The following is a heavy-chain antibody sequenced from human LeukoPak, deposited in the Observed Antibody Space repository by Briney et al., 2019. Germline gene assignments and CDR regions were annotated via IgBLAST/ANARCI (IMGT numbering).Heavy chain of an antibody. D-gene: IGHD2-2*01. CDR1: GYTFTSYC. CDR2: INPSGGST. V-gene: IGHV1-46*01. Sequence: ASVKVSCKASGYTFTSYCMHWVRQAPGQGLEWMGIINPSGGSTSYAQKFQGRVTMTRDTSTSTVYMELSSLRSEDTAVYYCARDVGDIVVVPAATHFDYWGQGTLVTVSS. CDR3: ARDVGDIVVVPAATHFDY. J-gene: IGHJ4*02.